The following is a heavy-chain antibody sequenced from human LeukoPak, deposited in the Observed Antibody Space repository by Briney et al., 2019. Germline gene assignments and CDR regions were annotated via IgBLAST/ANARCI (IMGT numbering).Heavy chain of an antibody. D-gene: IGHD3-22*01. CDR2: ISGSGGST. CDR1: EFTFSSYA. V-gene: IGHV3-23*01. CDR3: AKGESSGYYFFDY. J-gene: IGHJ4*02. Sequence: GGSLRLSCAASEFTFSSYAMSWVRQAPGKGLEWVSAISGSGGSTYYADSVKGRFTISRDNSKNTLYLQMNSLRAEDTAVYYCAKGESSGYYFFDYWGQGTLVTVSS.